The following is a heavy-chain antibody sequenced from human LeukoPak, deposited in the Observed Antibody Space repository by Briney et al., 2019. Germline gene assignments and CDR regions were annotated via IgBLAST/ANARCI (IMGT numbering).Heavy chain of an antibody. J-gene: IGHJ4*02. CDR3: ARALAGSPYY. CDR1: GFTFSSYW. D-gene: IGHD6-13*01. Sequence: PGGSLRLSCAASGFTFSSYWISWVRQAPGKGLEWVANIKQDGSEKYYVDSVKGRFTISRDNAKNSLYLQMNSLRAEDTAVYYCARALAGSPYYWGQGTLVTVSS. V-gene: IGHV3-7*01. CDR2: IKQDGSEK.